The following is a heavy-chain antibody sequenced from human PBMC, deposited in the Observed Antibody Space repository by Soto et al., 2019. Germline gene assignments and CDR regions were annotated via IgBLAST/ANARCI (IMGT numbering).Heavy chain of an antibody. Sequence: ASVKVSCKASGYTFTSYGISWVRQAPGQGLEWMGWISAYNGNTNYAQKLQGRVTMTTDTSTSTDYIEMRSLRSDDTAVYYCARATYYDFWSGYSEPPFDYWGQGTLVTVSS. CDR3: ARATYYDFWSGYSEPPFDY. CDR1: GYTFTSYG. D-gene: IGHD3-3*01. J-gene: IGHJ4*02. V-gene: IGHV1-18*01. CDR2: ISAYNGNT.